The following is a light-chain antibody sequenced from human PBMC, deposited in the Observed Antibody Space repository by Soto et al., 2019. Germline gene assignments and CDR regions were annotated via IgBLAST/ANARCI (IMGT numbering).Light chain of an antibody. CDR3: LQDYNYPRT. CDR2: AAP. CDR1: QGIRNA. Sequence: AIQMTQSPSSLSASVGDRVIITCRASQGIRNALGWYQQKPGKAPKLLIYAAPSLQSGVPSRFSGSGSGTDFTLTISGLHPEDFATYYCLQDYNYPRTFGQGTKVDIK. J-gene: IGKJ1*01. V-gene: IGKV1-6*01.